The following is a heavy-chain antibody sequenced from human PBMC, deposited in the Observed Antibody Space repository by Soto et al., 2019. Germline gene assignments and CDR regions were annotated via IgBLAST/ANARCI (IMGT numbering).Heavy chain of an antibody. Sequence: GGSLRLSCAASGFTFSSYAMSWVRQAPGKGLEWVSVIVGSDGSTYYADSVKGRFTISRDNSKNTLYLQMNSLRAEDTAVYYCAKGGGYSYGYAHYWGQGTLVTVSS. V-gene: IGHV3-23*01. D-gene: IGHD5-18*01. CDR3: AKGGGYSYGYAHY. CDR2: IVGSDGST. CDR1: GFTFSSYA. J-gene: IGHJ4*02.